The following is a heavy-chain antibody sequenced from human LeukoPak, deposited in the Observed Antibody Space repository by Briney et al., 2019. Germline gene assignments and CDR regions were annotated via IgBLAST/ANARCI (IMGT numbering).Heavy chain of an antibody. Sequence: GGSLRLSCAASGFTSSNYWMTWVRQAPGRGLEWVANINRDGSEKYYVDSVKGRFTISRDNAQNSLYLQLTSLRAEDTAVYYCARDRTLGDYWGQGTLVTVSS. J-gene: IGHJ4*02. D-gene: IGHD3-10*01. CDR2: INRDGSEK. CDR3: ARDRTLGDY. CDR1: GFTSSNYW. V-gene: IGHV3-7*01.